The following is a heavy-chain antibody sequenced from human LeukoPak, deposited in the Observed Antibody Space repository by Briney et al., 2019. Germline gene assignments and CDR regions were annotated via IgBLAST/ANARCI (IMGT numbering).Heavy chain of an antibody. CDR2: ISSNESST. J-gene: IGHJ6*03. CDR3: SRVGTGAVAGDYYMDV. V-gene: IGHV3-64*02. D-gene: IGHD6-19*01. CDR1: GFTPCSFV. Sequence: GGSLRLSRAASGFTPCSFVMQWVRPAPGKGREYVSDISSNESSTYYADSVKGSITISRDNSKITLYLQMGSLRAEDMAVYYCSRVGTGAVAGDYYMDVWGKGTTVTVSS.